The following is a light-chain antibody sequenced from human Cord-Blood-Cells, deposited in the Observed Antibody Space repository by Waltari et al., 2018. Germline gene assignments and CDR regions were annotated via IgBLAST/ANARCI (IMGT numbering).Light chain of an antibody. CDR3: QQYNSYRT. CDR1: QSISSW. CDR2: DAS. Sequence: DIQMTQSPSTLSASVGDRVTITCRASQSISSWLAWYQQKPGKAPKLLIYDASSLESGVPSRFSGSGSGTEFTLTNSSLQPDDFATYYCQQYNSYRTFGKGTKVEIK. J-gene: IGKJ1*01. V-gene: IGKV1-5*01.